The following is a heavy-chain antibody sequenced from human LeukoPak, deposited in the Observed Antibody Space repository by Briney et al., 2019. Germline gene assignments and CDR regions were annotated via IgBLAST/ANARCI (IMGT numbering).Heavy chain of an antibody. CDR2: IAFDGSNK. Sequence: GGSLRLSCAASGFPFYSYGMHWVRQAPGKGLEWVASIAFDGSNKDYADSVKGRFTISRDNAKNSLYLQMNSLRAEDTAVYYCAELGITMIGGVWGKGTTVTISS. CDR1: GFPFYSYG. V-gene: IGHV3-30*12. D-gene: IGHD3-10*02. J-gene: IGHJ6*04. CDR3: AELGITMIGGV.